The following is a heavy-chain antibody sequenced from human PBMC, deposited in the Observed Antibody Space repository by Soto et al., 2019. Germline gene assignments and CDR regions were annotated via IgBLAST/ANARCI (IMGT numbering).Heavy chain of an antibody. V-gene: IGHV4-59*01. D-gene: IGHD6-13*01. CDR3: ARDLEEQQLDPHYYYYYMDV. CDR1: GGSISSYC. CDR2: IYYSGST. Sequence: SETLSLTCTVSGGSISSYCWSWIRQPPGKGLDWIGYIYYSGSTNYNPSLKSRVTISVDTSKNQFSLKLSSVTAADTAVYYCARDLEEQQLDPHYYYYYMDVWGKGTTVTVSS. J-gene: IGHJ6*03.